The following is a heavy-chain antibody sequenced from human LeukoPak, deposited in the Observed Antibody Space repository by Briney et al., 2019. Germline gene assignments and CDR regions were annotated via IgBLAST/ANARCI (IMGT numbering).Heavy chain of an antibody. D-gene: IGHD1-26*01. CDR3: ARGGSAVGANDY. CDR2: IIPIFGTA. J-gene: IGHJ4*02. V-gene: IGHV1-69*01. CDR1: GGTFISYA. Sequence: GASVKVSCKASGGTFISYAISWVRQAPGQGLEWMGGIIPIFGTANYAQKFQGRVTITADESTSTAYMELSSLRSEDTAVYYCARGGSAVGANDYWGQGTLVTVSS.